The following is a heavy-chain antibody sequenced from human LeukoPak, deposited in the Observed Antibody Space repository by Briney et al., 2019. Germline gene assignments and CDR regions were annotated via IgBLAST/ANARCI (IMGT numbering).Heavy chain of an antibody. CDR3: ASAKGYCSSTSCPGDFDY. D-gene: IGHD2-2*01. V-gene: IGHV5-51*01. CDR2: IYPGDSDT. Sequence: GESLKISCKGSGYSFTSYWIGWVRQMPGKGLEWMGIIYPGDSDTRYSPSFQGQVTVSAEKSISTAYLQWSSLKASDTAMYYCASAKGYCSSTSCPGDFDYWGQGTLVTVSS. J-gene: IGHJ4*02. CDR1: GYSFTSYW.